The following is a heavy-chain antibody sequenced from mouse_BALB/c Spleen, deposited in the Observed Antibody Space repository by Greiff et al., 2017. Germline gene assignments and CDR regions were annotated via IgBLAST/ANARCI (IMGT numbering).Heavy chain of an antibody. CDR3: ARREYYRYDGPYYYAMDY. D-gene: IGHD2-14*01. J-gene: IGHJ4*01. Sequence: DVHLVESGGGLVKPGGSLKLSCAASGFTFSSYAMSWVRQTPEKRLEWVATISSGGSYTYYPDSVKGRFTISRDNAKNTLYLQMSSLRSEDTAMYYCARREYYRYDGPYYYAMDYWGQGTSVTVSS. CDR1: GFTFSSYA. V-gene: IGHV5-9-3*01. CDR2: ISSGGSYT.